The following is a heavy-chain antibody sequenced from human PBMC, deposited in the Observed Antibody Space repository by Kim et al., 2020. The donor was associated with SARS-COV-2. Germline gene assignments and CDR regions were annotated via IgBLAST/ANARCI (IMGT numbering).Heavy chain of an antibody. J-gene: IGHJ4*02. CDR2: GST. D-gene: IGHD6-13*01. CDR3: AIIAAAVDY. V-gene: IGHV3-66*01. Sequence: GSTADADAVKGRCTISRDNSKNTLYLQMNSLRAEDTAVYYCAIIAAAVDYWGQGTLVTVSS.